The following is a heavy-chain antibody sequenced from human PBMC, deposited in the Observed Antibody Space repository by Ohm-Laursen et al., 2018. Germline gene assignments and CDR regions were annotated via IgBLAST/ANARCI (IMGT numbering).Heavy chain of an antibody. CDR3: ARDPTFHAFDI. V-gene: IGHV3-7*01. CDR2: IRKDGGET. CDR1: GFTFSSYS. Sequence: SLRLSCSASGFTFSSYSMQWVRQAPGKGLEWVANIRKDGGETYYVDSVKGRFTISRDNAKNSLYLQINSLKGEDTAVYFCARDPTFHAFDIWGQGTMVTVSS. D-gene: IGHD2/OR15-2a*01. J-gene: IGHJ3*02.